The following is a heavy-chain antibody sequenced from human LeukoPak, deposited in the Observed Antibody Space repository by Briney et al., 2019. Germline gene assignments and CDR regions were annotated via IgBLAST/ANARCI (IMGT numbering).Heavy chain of an antibody. Sequence: ASVKVSCKVSGYTLTELSMHWVRQAPGKGLEWMGGFDPEDGETIYAQKFQGRVTMTRDTSTSTVYMELSSLRSEDTAVYYCASSQPSNSGWVWSQRLLGYWGQGTLVTVSS. CDR1: GYTLTELS. D-gene: IGHD5-12*01. CDR2: FDPEDGET. J-gene: IGHJ4*02. CDR3: ASSQPSNSGWVWSQRLLGY. V-gene: IGHV1-24*01.